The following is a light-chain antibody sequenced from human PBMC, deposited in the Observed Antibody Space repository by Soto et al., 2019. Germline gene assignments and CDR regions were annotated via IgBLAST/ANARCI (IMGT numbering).Light chain of an antibody. Sequence: QSALTQPASVSGSPGQSITISCSGTSSDVGDYNYVSWYRQHPGTAPKLIIYDVTRRPSGVSNRFAGSKSGNTASLTISGIQAEDEADYYCSSYTSTNTYVFGTGTKLTVL. J-gene: IGLJ1*01. CDR3: SSYTSTNTYV. V-gene: IGLV2-14*03. CDR2: DVT. CDR1: SSDVGDYNY.